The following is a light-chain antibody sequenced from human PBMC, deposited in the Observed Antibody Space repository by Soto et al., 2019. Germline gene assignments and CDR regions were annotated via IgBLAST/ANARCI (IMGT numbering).Light chain of an antibody. Sequence: QSVLTQPASVSGSPGQSITISCTGTSSDVGGYNYVSWYQQHPGKAPKLMIYEVNNRPSGVSNRVSGSKSGSTASLTISGLQAEDEADYYCSSYTSSSTLWVFGTGTKLTVL. CDR1: SSDVGGYNY. V-gene: IGLV2-14*01. CDR2: EVN. CDR3: SSYTSSSTLWV. J-gene: IGLJ1*01.